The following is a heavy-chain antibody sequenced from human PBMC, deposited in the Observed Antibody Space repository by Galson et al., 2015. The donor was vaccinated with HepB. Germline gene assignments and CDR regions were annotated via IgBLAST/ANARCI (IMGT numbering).Heavy chain of an antibody. CDR1: GFTFSDYA. D-gene: IGHD5-12*01. CDR3: ANGYSGYPARNQYFDN. J-gene: IGHJ4*02. Sequence: SLRLSCAASGFTFSDYAMSWVRQALGKGLEWVSAISGGSANTYYTDSVQGRFTIPRDNSKNALHRAMNSLRAEDTALYYCANGYSGYPARNQYFDNWGRGTLVTVSA. CDR2: ISGGSANT. V-gene: IGHV3-23*01.